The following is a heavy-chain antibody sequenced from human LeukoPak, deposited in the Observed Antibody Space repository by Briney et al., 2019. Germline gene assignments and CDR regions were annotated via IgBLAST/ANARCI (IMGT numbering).Heavy chain of an antibody. V-gene: IGHV3-74*03. CDR3: ATSRDGYNEPGDY. J-gene: IGHJ4*02. Sequence: GGSLRLSCAASGFTFSNYWIHWVRQAPGKGLVWVSRIDNAGSITTYADSVKGRFTISRDNAKNSLYLQMNSLRAEDTALYYCATSRDGYNEPGDYWGQGTLVTVSS. D-gene: IGHD5-24*01. CDR1: GFTFSNYW. CDR2: IDNAGSIT.